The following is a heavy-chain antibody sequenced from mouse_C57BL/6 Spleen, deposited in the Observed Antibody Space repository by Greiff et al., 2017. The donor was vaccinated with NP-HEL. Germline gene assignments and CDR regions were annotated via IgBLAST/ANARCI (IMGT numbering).Heavy chain of an antibody. V-gene: IGHV2-2*01. CDR3: ARERAVVDAMDY. CDR2: IWSGGST. CDR1: GFSLTSYG. Sequence: VQLQQSGPGLVQPSQSLSITCTVSGFSLTSYGVHWVRQSPGKGLEWLGVIWSGGSTDYNAAFISRLSISKDNSKSQVFFKMNSLQADDTAIYYCARERAVVDAMDYWGQGTSVTVSS. J-gene: IGHJ4*01. D-gene: IGHD1-1*01.